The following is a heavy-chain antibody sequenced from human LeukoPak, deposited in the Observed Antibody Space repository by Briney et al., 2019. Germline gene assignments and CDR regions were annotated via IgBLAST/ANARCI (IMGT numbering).Heavy chain of an antibody. D-gene: IGHD1-14*01. CDR1: GFTFSSYG. Sequence: PGRSLRLSCAASGFTFSSYGMHWVRQAPGKGLEWVAVMWYDGSNKYYADSVKGRFTISRDNSKNTLYLQMNSLRAEDTAVYYCASDNLDYWGQGTLVTVSS. CDR3: ASDNLDY. J-gene: IGHJ4*02. CDR2: MWYDGSNK. V-gene: IGHV3-33*01.